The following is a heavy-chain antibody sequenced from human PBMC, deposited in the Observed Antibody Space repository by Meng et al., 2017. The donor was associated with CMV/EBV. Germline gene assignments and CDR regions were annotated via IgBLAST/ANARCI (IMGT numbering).Heavy chain of an antibody. J-gene: IGHJ4*02. CDR2: IYYSGST. V-gene: IGHV4-39*07. D-gene: IGHD6-13*01. CDR3: ARGGIAAAGLH. Sequence: QLLLQWSGPGLVNPSETLSLSCTVSGGSISSSGYYWGWIRQPPGKGLEWIGSIYYSGSTYYNPSLKSRVTISVDTSKNQFSLKLSSVTAADTAVYYCARGGIAAAGLHWGQGTLVTASS. CDR1: GGSISSSGYY.